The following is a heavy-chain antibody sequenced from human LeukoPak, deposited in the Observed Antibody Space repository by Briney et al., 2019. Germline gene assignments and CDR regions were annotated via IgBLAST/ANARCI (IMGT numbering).Heavy chain of an antibody. J-gene: IGHJ4*02. CDR3: ARHGLGDYVWGSYRTFLGY. V-gene: IGHV4-34*01. CDR1: GGSFSGYY. D-gene: IGHD3-16*02. Sequence: PSETLSLTCAVYGGSFSGYYWSWIRQPPGKGLEWIGEINHSGSTYYNPSLKSRVTISVDTSKNQFSLKLSSVTAADTAVYYCARHGLGDYVWGSYRTFLGYWGQGTLVTVSS. CDR2: INHSGST.